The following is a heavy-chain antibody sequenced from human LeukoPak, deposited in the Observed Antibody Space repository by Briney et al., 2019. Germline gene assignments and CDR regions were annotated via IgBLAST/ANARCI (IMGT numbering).Heavy chain of an antibody. D-gene: IGHD6-19*01. Sequence: PGGSLRLSCAASGFTFSSYSMNWVRQAPGKWLDWVSSISSSSSYIYYADSVKGRFTISRDNAKNSLYLQMNSLRAEDTAVYYCARDRRAVAGTFDYWGQGTLVTVSS. CDR2: ISSSSSYI. J-gene: IGHJ4*02. V-gene: IGHV3-21*01. CDR1: GFTFSSYS. CDR3: ARDRRAVAGTFDY.